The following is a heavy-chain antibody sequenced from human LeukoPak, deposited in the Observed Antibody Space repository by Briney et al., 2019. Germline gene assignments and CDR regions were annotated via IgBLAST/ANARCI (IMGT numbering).Heavy chain of an antibody. J-gene: IGHJ6*02. CDR3: AREGGTIYYYYGMDV. CDR1: GFSFSSNT. CDR2: ISSSSTYI. D-gene: IGHD3-16*01. V-gene: IGHV3-21*01. Sequence: PGGSLRLSCAASGFSFSSNTMNWVRQAPGKGLEWVSSISSSSTYIYYADSLKGRFTISRDNAKNSLYLKMNSLRAEDTAVYYCAREGGTIYYYYGMDVWGQGAPGPVSS.